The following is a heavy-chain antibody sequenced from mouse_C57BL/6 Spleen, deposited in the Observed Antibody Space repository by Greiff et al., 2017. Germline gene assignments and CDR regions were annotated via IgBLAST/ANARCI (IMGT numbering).Heavy chain of an antibody. Sequence: QVQLQQSGPELVKPGASVKISCKASGYAFSSSWMNWVKQRPGKGLEWIGRIYPGDGDTNYNGKFKGKATLTADKSFSTAYMQLSSLTSEDSAVYFCARLGYDKVFAYWGQGTLVTVSA. CDR3: ARLGYDKVFAY. D-gene: IGHD2-14*01. CDR1: GYAFSSSW. V-gene: IGHV1-82*01. J-gene: IGHJ3*01. CDR2: IYPGDGDT.